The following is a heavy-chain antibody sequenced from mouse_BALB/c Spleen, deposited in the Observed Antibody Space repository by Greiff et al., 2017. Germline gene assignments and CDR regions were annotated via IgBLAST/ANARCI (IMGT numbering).Heavy chain of an antibody. CDR3: AREYYGSRPWFAY. J-gene: IGHJ3*01. CDR1: GFTFSSYT. D-gene: IGHD1-1*01. CDR2: ISSGGGNT. V-gene: IGHV5-9*03. Sequence: EVKVVESGGGLVKPGGSLKLSCAASGFTFSSYTMSWVRQTPEKRLEWVATISSGGGNTYYPDSVKGRFTISRDNAKNNLYLQMSSLRSEDTALYYCAREYYGSRPWFAYWGQGTLVTVSA.